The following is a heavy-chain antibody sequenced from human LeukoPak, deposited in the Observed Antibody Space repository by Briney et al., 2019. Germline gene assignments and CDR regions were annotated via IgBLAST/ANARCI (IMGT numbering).Heavy chain of an antibody. CDR1: GGSGSTTSYF. D-gene: IGHD3-10*01. CDR3: ALGSAFPY. CDR2: ISYSGAS. J-gene: IGHJ4*02. Sequence: PSETLSLTCTVSGGSGSTTSYFWAWIRQPPGKGLEWIGCISYSGASYYNSSLKSRVTISVGTSNSQLSLTLTSLTAADTAVYYCALGSAFPYWGQGILVTVSS. V-gene: IGHV4-39*01.